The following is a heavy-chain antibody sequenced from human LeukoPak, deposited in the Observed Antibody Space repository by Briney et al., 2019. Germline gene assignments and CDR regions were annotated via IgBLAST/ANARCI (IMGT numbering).Heavy chain of an antibody. CDR1: GYTFTSYA. V-gene: IGHV1-3*01. CDR3: ARDQGDYGDYVYYYYGMDV. CDR2: INAGNGNT. D-gene: IGHD4-17*01. J-gene: IGHJ6*04. Sequence: GASVKVSRKASGYTFTSYAMHWVRQAPGQRLEWMGWINAGNGNTKYSQKFQGRVTITRDTSASTAYMELSSLRSEDTAVYYCARDQGDYGDYVYYYYGMDVWGKGTTVTVSS.